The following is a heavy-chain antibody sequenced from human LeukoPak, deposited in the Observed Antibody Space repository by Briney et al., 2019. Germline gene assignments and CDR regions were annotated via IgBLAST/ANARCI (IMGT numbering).Heavy chain of an antibody. CDR1: GFTFSSYA. CDR3: ARDLGSSGSLVDY. Sequence: PGGSLRLSCAASGFTFSSYAMHWVRQAPGKGLEWVAVISYDGSNKYYADSVKGRFTISRDNSKNTLYLQMNSLRAEDTAVYYCARDLGSSGSLVDYWGQGTLVTVSS. CDR2: ISYDGSNK. J-gene: IGHJ4*02. V-gene: IGHV3-30*04. D-gene: IGHD3-22*01.